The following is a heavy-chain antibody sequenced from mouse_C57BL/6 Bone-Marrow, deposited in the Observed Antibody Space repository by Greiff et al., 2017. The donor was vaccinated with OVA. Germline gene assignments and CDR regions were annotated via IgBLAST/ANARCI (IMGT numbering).Heavy chain of an antibody. Sequence: QVQLQQPGAELVKPGASVKLSCKASGYTFTSYWMHWVKQRPGQGLEWIGMIHPNSGSTNYNEKFKSKATLTVDKSSSTAYIERSILAADDSAVYAGARTHYGSSYLFAYWGQGTLVTVSA. CDR1: GYTFTSYW. D-gene: IGHD1-1*01. CDR3: ARTHYGSSYLFAY. CDR2: IHPNSGST. V-gene: IGHV1-64*01. J-gene: IGHJ3*01.